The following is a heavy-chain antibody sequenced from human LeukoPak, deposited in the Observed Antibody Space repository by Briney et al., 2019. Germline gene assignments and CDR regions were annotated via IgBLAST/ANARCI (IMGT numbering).Heavy chain of an antibody. V-gene: IGHV1-24*01. J-gene: IGHJ6*02. CDR1: GYTLTELS. CDR3: AKGQWLVRYYYYGMDV. CDR2: FDPEDGET. D-gene: IGHD6-19*01. Sequence: ASVKVSCKVSGYTLTELSMHWVRQAPGKGLEWMGGFDPEDGETIYAQKLQGRVTMTTDTSTSTAYMELRSLRSDDTAVYYCAKGQWLVRYYYYGMDVWGQGTTVTVSS.